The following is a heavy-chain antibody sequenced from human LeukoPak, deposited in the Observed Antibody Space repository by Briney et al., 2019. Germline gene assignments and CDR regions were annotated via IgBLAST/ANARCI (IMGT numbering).Heavy chain of an antibody. CDR1: GFTFSSYG. V-gene: IGHV3-23*01. CDR2: ISGSGGST. D-gene: IGHD3-16*01. CDR3: AKSPYGYVSLGDY. J-gene: IGHJ4*02. Sequence: PGGTLRLSCAASGFTFSSYGMSWVRQAPGKGLEWVSAISGSGGSTYYADSVKGRFTISRDNSKNTLYLQMNSLRAEDTAVYYCAKSPYGYVSLGDYWGQGTLVTVSS.